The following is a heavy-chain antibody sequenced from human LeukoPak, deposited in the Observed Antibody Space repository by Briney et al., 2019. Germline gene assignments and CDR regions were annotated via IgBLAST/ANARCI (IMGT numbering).Heavy chain of an antibody. Sequence: PGGSLRLSCAASGFTFSYYWMGWVRQAPGKGLEWVANIKQDGSEKYYVDSVKGRFTISRDNAKNSLYLQMNSMRAEDTAVYYCARHEQQYYHARSGLSHFCGQAILVTVSS. CDR3: ARHEQQYYHARSGLSHF. D-gene: IGHD3-22*01. J-gene: IGHJ4*01. CDR1: GFTFSYYW. CDR2: IKQDGSEK. V-gene: IGHV3-7*04.